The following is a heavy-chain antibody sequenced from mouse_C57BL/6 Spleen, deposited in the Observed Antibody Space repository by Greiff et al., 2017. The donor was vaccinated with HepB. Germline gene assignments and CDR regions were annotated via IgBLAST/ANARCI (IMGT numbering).Heavy chain of an antibody. V-gene: IGHV1-54*01. CDR2: INPGSGGT. CDR1: GYAFTNYL. D-gene: IGHD2-1*01. Sequence: VKLQESGAELVRPGTSVKVSCKASGYAFTNYLIEWVKQRPGQGLEWIGVINPGSGGTNYNEKFKGKATLTADKSSSTAYMQLSSLTSEDSAVYFCARSYGNYHFDYWGQGTTLTVSS. CDR3: ARSYGNYHFDY. J-gene: IGHJ2*01.